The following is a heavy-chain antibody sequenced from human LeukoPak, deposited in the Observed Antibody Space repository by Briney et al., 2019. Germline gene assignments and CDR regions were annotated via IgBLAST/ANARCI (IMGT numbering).Heavy chain of an antibody. Sequence: GGSLRLSCAASGFTFSTYSMNWVRQAPGKGLEWVSYITTSSSPIYYADSVKGRFTISRDNAKNSLYLQMNSLRAEDTAVYYCARDFTSMVRNWGQGTLVTVSS. CDR3: ARDFTSMVRN. CDR2: ITTSSSPI. D-gene: IGHD5-18*01. CDR1: GFTFSTYS. V-gene: IGHV3-48*04. J-gene: IGHJ4*02.